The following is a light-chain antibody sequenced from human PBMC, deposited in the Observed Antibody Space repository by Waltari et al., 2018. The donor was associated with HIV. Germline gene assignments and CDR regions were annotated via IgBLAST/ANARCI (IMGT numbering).Light chain of an antibody. CDR2: GAS. V-gene: IGKV3-20*01. Sequence: EIVLTQSPGTLSLSPGERATLSCRASQNIDSSYLAWYQHKPGQAPRLLISGASSRATGIPDRFSGSASGTDFTLTITRLEPEDFAVYYCQQYRGLPLTFGQGTTVEIK. CDR3: QQYRGLPLT. J-gene: IGKJ1*01. CDR1: QNIDSSY.